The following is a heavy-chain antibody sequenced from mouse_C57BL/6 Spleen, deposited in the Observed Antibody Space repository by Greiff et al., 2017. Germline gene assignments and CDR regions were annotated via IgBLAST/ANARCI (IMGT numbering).Heavy chain of an antibody. CDR1: GYTFTSYW. Sequence: QVQLQQPGAELVMPGASVKLSCKASGYTFTSYWMHWVKQRPGQGLEWIGEIDPSDSYTNYNQKFKGKSTLTVDKSSSTAYMQLSSLTSEDSAVYYCARVEDYGSSPYAMDYWGQGTSVTVSS. V-gene: IGHV1-69*01. CDR2: IDPSDSYT. J-gene: IGHJ4*01. CDR3: ARVEDYGSSPYAMDY. D-gene: IGHD1-1*01.